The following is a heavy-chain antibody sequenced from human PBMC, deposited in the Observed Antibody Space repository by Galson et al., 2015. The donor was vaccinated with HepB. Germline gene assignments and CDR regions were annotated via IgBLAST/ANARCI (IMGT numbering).Heavy chain of an antibody. Sequence: SLRLSCAASGFTFSSYGMHWVRQAPGKGLEWVAVISYDGSNKYYADSVKGRFTISRDNSKNTLYLQMNSLRAEDTAVYYCARVWDSSSWYAEPLYYFDYWGQGTLVTVSS. J-gene: IGHJ4*02. CDR1: GFTFSSYG. V-gene: IGHV3-30*03. CDR3: ARVWDSSSWYAEPLYYFDY. CDR2: ISYDGSNK. D-gene: IGHD6-13*01.